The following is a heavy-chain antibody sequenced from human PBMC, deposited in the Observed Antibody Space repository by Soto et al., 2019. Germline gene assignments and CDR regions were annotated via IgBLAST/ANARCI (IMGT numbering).Heavy chain of an antibody. CDR2: IFYSGGT. J-gene: IGHJ5*02. D-gene: IGHD3-10*01. CDR3: ARRSYGSGVDL. V-gene: IGHV4-39*01. Sequence: QLQLQESGPGLVKPSEALSLTCTVSGGSISSSGHYWGWIRQTPGKGLEWIGNIFYSGGTHYNASFSSRVSISVDSSKNQLSLKVTSVAAADTALYYCARRSYGSGVDLWGRGALVTVSS. CDR1: GGSISSSGHY.